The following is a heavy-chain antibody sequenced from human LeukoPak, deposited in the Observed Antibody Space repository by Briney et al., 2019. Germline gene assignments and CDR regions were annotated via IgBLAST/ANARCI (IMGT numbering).Heavy chain of an antibody. V-gene: IGHV3-23*01. CDR1: GFTFSSYA. CDR3: AKAYYGSGSYPIFDY. CDR2: ISGSGGST. D-gene: IGHD3-10*01. Sequence: GGSLRLSCAASGFTFSSYAMSWVRQAPGKGLEWVSAISGSGGSTYYADSVKGQFTISRDNSKNTLYLQMNSLRAEDTAVYYCAKAYYGSGSYPIFDYWGQGTLVTVSS. J-gene: IGHJ4*02.